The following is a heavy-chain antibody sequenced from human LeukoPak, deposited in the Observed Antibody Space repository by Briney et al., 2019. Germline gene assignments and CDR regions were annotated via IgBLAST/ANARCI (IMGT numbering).Heavy chain of an antibody. CDR3: ARIVVTDYFDY. D-gene: IGHD3-22*01. CDR1: GYTFTGYF. CDR2: ITPKSGGT. Sequence: ASVKVSCKASGYTFTGYFIHWVRQAPGQGLEWMGWITPKSGGTNYAQKFQGRVTMTRDTSISTAYMELSRLRSDDTAVYYCARIVVTDYFDYWGQGTLVTVSS. J-gene: IGHJ4*02. V-gene: IGHV1-2*02.